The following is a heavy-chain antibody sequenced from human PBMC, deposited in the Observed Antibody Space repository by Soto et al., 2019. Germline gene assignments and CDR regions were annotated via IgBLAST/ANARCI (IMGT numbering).Heavy chain of an antibody. J-gene: IGHJ6*03. CDR3: ARDDVDTAMVSLFIYMDV. CDR1: GYTFTSYG. V-gene: IGHV1-18*01. CDR2: ISAYNGNT. Sequence: QVQLVQSGAEVKKPGASVKVSCKASGYTFTSYGISWVRQAPGQGLEWMGWISAYNGNTNYAQKLQGRVTMTTDTSTSTAYMELRSLRSDDTAVYYCARDDVDTAMVSLFIYMDVWGKGTTVTVSS. D-gene: IGHD5-18*01.